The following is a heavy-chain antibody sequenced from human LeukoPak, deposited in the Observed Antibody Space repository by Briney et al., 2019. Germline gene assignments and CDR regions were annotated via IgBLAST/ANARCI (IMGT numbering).Heavy chain of an antibody. Sequence: GGSLRLSCAASGFTFSSYGMQWVRQDPGKGLEWVAFIRYDGSNKYYADPVKGRFTISRDNSKNTLYLQMNSLRAEDTAVYYCAKDHVGYCSSTSCSTPDYWGQGTLVTVSS. V-gene: IGHV3-30*02. CDR3: AKDHVGYCSSTSCSTPDY. J-gene: IGHJ4*02. CDR1: GFTFSSYG. D-gene: IGHD2-2*01. CDR2: IRYDGSNK.